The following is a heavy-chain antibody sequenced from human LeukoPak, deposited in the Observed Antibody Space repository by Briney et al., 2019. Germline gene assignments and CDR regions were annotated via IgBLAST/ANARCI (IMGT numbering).Heavy chain of an antibody. V-gene: IGHV4-39*07. D-gene: IGHD3-9*01. CDR2: IYHSGST. CDR1: GGSISTSRYY. J-gene: IGHJ4*02. Sequence: PSETLSLTCTVSGGSISTSRYYWGWIRQSPGKGLEWIGSIYHSGSTYYNPSLKSRVTISVDRSKNQFSLKLSSVTAADTAVYYCARGREGFYDVLTGYYTPYYFDYWGQGTLVTVSS. CDR3: ARGREGFYDVLTGYYTPYYFDY.